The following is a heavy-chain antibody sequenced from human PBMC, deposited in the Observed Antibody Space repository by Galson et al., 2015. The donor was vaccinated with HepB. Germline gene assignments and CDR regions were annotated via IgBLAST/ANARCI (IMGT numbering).Heavy chain of an antibody. D-gene: IGHD2-15*01. J-gene: IGHJ4*02. CDR1: GFTFSSYG. Sequence: SLRLSCAASGFTFSSYGMHWVRQAPGKGLEWVAVIWYDGSNKYYADSVKGRFTISRDNSKNTLYLQMNSLRAEDTAVYYCARANRYCSGGSCYGESFLDYWGQGTLVTVSS. CDR3: ARANRYCSGGSCYGESFLDY. V-gene: IGHV3-33*08. CDR2: IWYDGSNK.